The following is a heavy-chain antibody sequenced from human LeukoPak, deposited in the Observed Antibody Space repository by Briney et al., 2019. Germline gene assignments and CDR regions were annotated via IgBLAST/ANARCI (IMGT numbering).Heavy chain of an antibody. CDR2: ISGSGGST. V-gene: IGHV3-23*01. D-gene: IGHD4/OR15-4a*01. J-gene: IGHJ4*02. CDR1: GFTFSSYA. CDR3: AKDTHSNGKQEY. Sequence: PGGSLRLSCAASGFTFSSYAVSWVRQAPGKGLEWVSAISGSGGSTYYADSVKGRFTISRDNSKNTLYLQMNSLRAEDTAVYYCAKDTHSNGKQEYWGQGTLVTVSS.